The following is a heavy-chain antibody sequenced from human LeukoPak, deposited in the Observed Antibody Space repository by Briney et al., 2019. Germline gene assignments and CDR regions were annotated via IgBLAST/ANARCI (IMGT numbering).Heavy chain of an antibody. CDR1: GGTFSSYA. CDR2: IIPIFGTA. V-gene: IGHV1-69*13. J-gene: IGHJ4*02. Sequence: SVKVSCKASGGTFSSYAISWVRQAPGQGLEWMGGIIPIFGTANYAQKFQGRVTITADESTSTAYMELSSLRSEDTAVHYCASHYCSGGSCYLLAIDYWGQGTLVTVSS. D-gene: IGHD2-15*01. CDR3: ASHYCSGGSCYLLAIDY.